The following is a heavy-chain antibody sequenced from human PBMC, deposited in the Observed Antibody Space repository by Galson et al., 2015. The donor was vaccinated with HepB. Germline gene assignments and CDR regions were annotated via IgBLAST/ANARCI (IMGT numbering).Heavy chain of an antibody. D-gene: IGHD4-17*01. CDR2: INPNSGGT. Sequence: SVKVSCKASGYTFTSYAMNWVRQAPGQGLEWMEWINPNSGGTNYAQKFQGWITMTRDTSISTAYMELSRLRSDDTAVYYCARGGDVNYGDRYRFDYWGQGTLVTVSS. J-gene: IGHJ4*02. CDR3: ARGGDVNYGDRYRFDY. V-gene: IGHV1-2*04. CDR1: GYTFTSYA.